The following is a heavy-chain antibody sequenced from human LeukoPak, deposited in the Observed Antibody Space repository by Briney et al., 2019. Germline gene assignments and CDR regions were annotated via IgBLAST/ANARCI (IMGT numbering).Heavy chain of an antibody. CDR2: INHSGST. CDR1: GGSFSGYY. V-gene: IGHV4-34*01. J-gene: IGHJ6*02. Sequence: SETLSLTCAVYGGSFSGYYWSWLRQPPGKGLEWIGEINHSGSTNYNPSLKSRVTISVDTSKNQFSLKLTSVTAADTAVYYCARGRPLGGATYYYYYGMDVRGQGTTVTVSS. D-gene: IGHD1-26*01. CDR3: ARGRPLGGATYYYYYGMDV.